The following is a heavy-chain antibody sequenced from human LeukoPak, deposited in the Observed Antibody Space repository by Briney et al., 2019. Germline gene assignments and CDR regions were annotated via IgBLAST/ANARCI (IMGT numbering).Heavy chain of an antibody. CDR3: ARQDSSSWPYYYYYHMDV. CDR1: GYTFTSYD. Sequence: ASVKASCKASGYTFTSYDIKGVRQATGQGLEWMGWINPNSGNTGYAQKIQGRVTMTRNTSISTAYMELSSLRSEDTAVYYCARQDSSSWPYYYYYHMDVWGKGPTVTIS. V-gene: IGHV1-8*01. CDR2: INPNSGNT. D-gene: IGHD6-13*01. J-gene: IGHJ6*03.